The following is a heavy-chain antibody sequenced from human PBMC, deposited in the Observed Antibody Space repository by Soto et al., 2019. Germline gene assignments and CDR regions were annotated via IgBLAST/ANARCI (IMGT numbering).Heavy chain of an antibody. CDR3: ATDYDSSGYSKYYFDY. CDR1: GGTFSSYA. V-gene: IGHV1-69*06. J-gene: IGHJ4*02. D-gene: IGHD3-22*01. CDR2: IIPIFGTA. Sequence: QVQLVQSGAEVKKPGSSVKVSCKASGGTFSSYAISWVRQAPGQGLEWMGGIIPIFGTANYAQKFQGRVTITADKSTSTAYMELSSMRSEDTAVYYWATDYDSSGYSKYYFDYWGQGTLVTVSS.